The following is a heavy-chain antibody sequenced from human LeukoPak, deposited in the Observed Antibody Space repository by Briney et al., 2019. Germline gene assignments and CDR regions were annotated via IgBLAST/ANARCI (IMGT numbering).Heavy chain of an antibody. Sequence: SETLSLTCTVSGGSISSYYWSWIRQPPGKGLEWIGYIYYSGSTNYNPSLKSRVTISVDTSKNQFSLKLSSVTAADTAVYYCARHVSSTGPWRYWGQGTLVTVSS. CDR1: GGSISSYY. CDR2: IYYSGST. V-gene: IGHV4-59*08. CDR3: ARHVSSTGPWRY. D-gene: IGHD4-17*01. J-gene: IGHJ4*02.